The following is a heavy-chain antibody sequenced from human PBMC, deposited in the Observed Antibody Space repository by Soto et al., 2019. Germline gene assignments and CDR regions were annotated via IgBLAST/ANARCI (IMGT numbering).Heavy chain of an antibody. Sequence: ASVKVSCKASGYTFTSYGISWVRQAPGQGLEWMGWISAYNGNTNYAQKLQGRVTMTTDTSTSTAYMELRSLRSDDTAVYYCARETSDGYTTYYFDYWGQGTLVTVS. CDR1: GYTFTSYG. J-gene: IGHJ4*02. CDR2: ISAYNGNT. V-gene: IGHV1-18*01. D-gene: IGHD5-12*01. CDR3: ARETSDGYTTYYFDY.